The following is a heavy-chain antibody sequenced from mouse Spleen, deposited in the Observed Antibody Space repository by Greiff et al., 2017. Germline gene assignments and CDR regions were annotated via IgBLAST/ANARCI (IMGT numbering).Heavy chain of an antibody. CDR3: AREGITTVAPGFAY. CDR2: INPNYGTT. D-gene: IGHD1-1*01. J-gene: IGHJ3*01. Sequence: VQLKQSGPELVKPGASVKISCKASGYSFTDYNMNWVKQSNGKSLEWIGVINPNYGTTSYNQKFKGKATLTVDQSSSTAYMQLNSLTSEDSAVYYCAREGITTVAPGFAYWGQGTLVTVSA. V-gene: IGHV1-39*01. CDR1: GYSFTDYN.